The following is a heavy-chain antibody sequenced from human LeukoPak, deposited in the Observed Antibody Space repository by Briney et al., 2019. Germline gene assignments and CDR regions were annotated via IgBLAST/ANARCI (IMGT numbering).Heavy chain of an antibody. V-gene: IGHV1-69*05. D-gene: IGHD2-2*01. CDR2: IIPIFGTA. Sequence: ASVKVSCKASGYTFTSYGITRVRQAPGQGLEWMGGIIPIFGTANYAQKFQGRVTITTDESTSTAYMELSSLRSEDTAVYYCARDGRAGYCSSTSCYSWFDPWGQGTLVTVSS. J-gene: IGHJ5*02. CDR3: ARDGRAGYCSSTSCYSWFDP. CDR1: GYTFTSYG.